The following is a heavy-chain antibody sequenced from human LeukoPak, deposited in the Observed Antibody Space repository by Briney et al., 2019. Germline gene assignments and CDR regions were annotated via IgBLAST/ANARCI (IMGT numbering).Heavy chain of an antibody. CDR3: ARDPVDGIAAAGAAFDP. D-gene: IGHD6-13*01. CDR2: ISYDGSNK. Sequence: PGRSLRLSCAASGFTLSSYAMHWVRQAPGKGLEWVAVISYDGSNKYYADSVKGRFTISRDNSKNTLYLQMNSLRAEDTAVYYCARDPVDGIAAAGAAFDPWGQGTLVTVSS. V-gene: IGHV3-30*04. J-gene: IGHJ5*02. CDR1: GFTLSSYA.